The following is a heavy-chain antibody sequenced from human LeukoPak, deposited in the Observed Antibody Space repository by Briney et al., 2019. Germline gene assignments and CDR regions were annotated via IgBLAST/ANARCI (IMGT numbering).Heavy chain of an antibody. D-gene: IGHD1-26*01. CDR3: ARDPVEWELLLDY. V-gene: IGHV3-7*01. Sequence: GGSLRLSCAASEFTFSSYWMSWVRQAPGKGLEWVANIKQDGGQIYYLESVKGRFSISRDNARNSVYLQMASLRVEDTAVYYCARDPVEWELLLDYWGQGTLVTVSS. CDR2: IKQDGGQI. CDR1: EFTFSSYW. J-gene: IGHJ4*02.